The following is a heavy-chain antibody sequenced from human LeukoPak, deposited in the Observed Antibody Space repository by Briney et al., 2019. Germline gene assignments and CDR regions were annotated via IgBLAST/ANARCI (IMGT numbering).Heavy chain of an antibody. Sequence: GGSLRLSCAASGLIFSSYGMHWVRQAPGKGLEWVAFIRYDGSNKYYADSAKGRFTISRDNSKNTLYLQMNSLRAEDTAVYYCAKSPTIFGVVITSYMDVWGKGTTVTVSS. CDR2: IRYDGSNK. CDR3: AKSPTIFGVVITSYMDV. D-gene: IGHD3-3*01. J-gene: IGHJ6*03. CDR1: GLIFSSYG. V-gene: IGHV3-30*02.